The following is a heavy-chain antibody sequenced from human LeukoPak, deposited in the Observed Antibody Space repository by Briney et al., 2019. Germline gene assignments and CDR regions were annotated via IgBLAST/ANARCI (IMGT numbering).Heavy chain of an antibody. CDR1: GRSINSYP. Sequence: SETLSLTCSVSGRSINSYPWIWIRQSPGKGLEFVAYIHYTGHTNYNPSLKSRVTISLDTSKNQFSLTLTSVTAADTAVYYCARVWQDYSGSDYWGQGTLVTVSS. V-gene: IGHV4-59*12. CDR2: IHYTGHT. J-gene: IGHJ4*02. CDR3: ARVWQDYSGSDY. D-gene: IGHD5-12*01.